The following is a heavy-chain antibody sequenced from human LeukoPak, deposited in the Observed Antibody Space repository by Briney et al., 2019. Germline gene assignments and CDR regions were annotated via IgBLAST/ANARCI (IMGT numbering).Heavy chain of an antibody. J-gene: IGHJ4*02. V-gene: IGHV3-23*01. CDR2: ISGSGGST. D-gene: IGHD3-10*01. CDR1: GFTFSSYA. Sequence: GGSLRLSCAASGFTFSSYAMSWVRQAPGKGPEWVSAISGSGGSTYYADSVKGRFTISRDNSKNTLYLQMESLRAEDTAVYYRAKDSGRYYFDYWGQGTLVTVSS. CDR3: AKDSGRYYFDY.